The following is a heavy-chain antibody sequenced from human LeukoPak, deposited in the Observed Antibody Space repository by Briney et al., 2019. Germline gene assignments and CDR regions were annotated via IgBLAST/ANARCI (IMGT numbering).Heavy chain of an antibody. J-gene: IGHJ6*02. CDR2: ISYDGSNK. Sequence: PGGSLRLSCVASGFTFSSYGMHWVRQAPGKGLEWVAVISYDGSNKYYADSVKGRFTISRDNSKNTLYLQMNSLRAEDTAVYYCAKDQELLGFGESHPTPMDVWGQGTTVTVSS. CDR3: AKDQELLGFGESHPTPMDV. CDR1: GFTFSSYG. V-gene: IGHV3-30*18. D-gene: IGHD3-10*01.